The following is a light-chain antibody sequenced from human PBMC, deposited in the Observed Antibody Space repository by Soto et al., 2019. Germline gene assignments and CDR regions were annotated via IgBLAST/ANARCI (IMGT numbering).Light chain of an antibody. CDR1: SSDVGGYNY. J-gene: IGLJ1*01. CDR2: EVI. CDR3: SSYTGSSTDF. V-gene: IGLV2-14*01. Sequence: QSALTQPASVSGSPGQSITISCTGTSSDVGGYNYVSWYQQHPGKAPKLMIYEVIKRPSGVSHRFSGSRSGNTASLTISGLQAEDEADYYCSSYTGSSTDFFGTGTKVTVL.